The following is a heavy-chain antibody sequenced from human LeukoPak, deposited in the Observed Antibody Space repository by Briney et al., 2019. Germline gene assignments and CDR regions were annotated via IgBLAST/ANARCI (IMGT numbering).Heavy chain of an antibody. V-gene: IGHV4-59*01. CDR2: INYSGST. J-gene: IGHJ4*02. CDR1: GCSISSYY. Sequence: KSSETLSLTCTVSGCSISSYYWSWIRQPPGKGLEWMGYINYSGSTNYNPSPRSRITISVDTTKNHFSLKLSSLTAADTAVYYCAAARFGPKQNDYWGQGTLVTVSS. CDR3: AAARFGPKQNDY. D-gene: IGHD6-6*01.